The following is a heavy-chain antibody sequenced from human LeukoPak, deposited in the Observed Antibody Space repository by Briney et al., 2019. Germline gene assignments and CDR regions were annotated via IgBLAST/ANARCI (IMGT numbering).Heavy chain of an antibody. CDR1: GGSFSGYY. CDR2: INHSGSA. V-gene: IGHV4-34*01. D-gene: IGHD2-2*02. J-gene: IGHJ4*02. Sequence: SETLSLTCAVSGGSFSGYYWTWIRQPPGKGLEWIGEINHSGSANYNPSLKSRVTISLDTSKNQFSLKLSSVTAADTAVYYCARGKYCSSTSCYRALDYWGQGTLVTVSS. CDR3: ARGKYCSSTSCYRALDY.